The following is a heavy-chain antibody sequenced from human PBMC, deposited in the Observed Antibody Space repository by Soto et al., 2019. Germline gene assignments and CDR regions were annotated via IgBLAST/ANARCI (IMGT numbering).Heavy chain of an antibody. V-gene: IGHV3-30-3*01. CDR3: ARVKLGSTTGPPHYYYYGMDV. D-gene: IGHD2-8*02. CDR1: GFTFSSYA. CDR2: ISYDGSNK. Sequence: GGSLRLSCAASGFTFSSYAMHWVRQAPGKGLEWVAVISYDGSNKYYADSVKGRFTISRDNSKNTLYLQMNSLRAEDTAVYYCARVKLGSTTGPPHYYYYGMDVWGQGTTVTVSS. J-gene: IGHJ6*02.